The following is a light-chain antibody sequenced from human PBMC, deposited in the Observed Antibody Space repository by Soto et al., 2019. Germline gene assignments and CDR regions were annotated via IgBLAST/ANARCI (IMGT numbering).Light chain of an antibody. J-gene: IGKJ5*01. CDR3: QQPSNWPPTT. Sequence: SPATLSLSPGERATLSCRASQSVSSYLAWYQQKPGQAPRLLIYDASNRATGIPARFSGSGSGTDFTLTISSLEPEDFAVYYCQQPSNWPPTTSGQGTRLEIK. V-gene: IGKV3-11*01. CDR1: QSVSSY. CDR2: DAS.